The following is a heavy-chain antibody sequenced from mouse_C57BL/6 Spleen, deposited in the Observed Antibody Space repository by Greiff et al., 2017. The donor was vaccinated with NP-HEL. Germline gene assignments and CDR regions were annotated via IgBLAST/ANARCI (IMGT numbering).Heavy chain of an antibody. D-gene: IGHD2-4*01. J-gene: IGHJ4*01. CDR2: INPNNGGT. CDR1: GYTFTDYN. Sequence: VQLQQSGPELVKPGASVKIPCKASGYTFTDYNMDWVKQSHGKSLEWIGDINPNNGGTIYNQKFKGKATLTVDKSSSTAYMELRSLTSEDTAVYYCARGGYDFYYYAMDYWGQGTSVTVSS. V-gene: IGHV1-18*01. CDR3: ARGGYDFYYYAMDY.